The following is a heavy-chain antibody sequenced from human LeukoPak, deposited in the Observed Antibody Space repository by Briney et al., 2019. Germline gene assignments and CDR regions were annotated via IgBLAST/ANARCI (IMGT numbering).Heavy chain of an antibody. CDR2: IYAGDSDT. CDR3: ATYDSSDYYPVPGDY. V-gene: IGHV5-51*01. Sequence: GESLKISCKGPGYIFSSYWIGWVRQMPGKGLEWMGIIYAGDSDTRYSPSFQGQVTFSADKSINTAYLQWSSLKASDTAMYYCATYDSSDYYPVPGDYWGQGTLVTVSS. D-gene: IGHD3-22*01. CDR1: GYIFSSYW. J-gene: IGHJ4*02.